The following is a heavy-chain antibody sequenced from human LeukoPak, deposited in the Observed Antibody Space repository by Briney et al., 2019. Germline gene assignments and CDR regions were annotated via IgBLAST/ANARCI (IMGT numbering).Heavy chain of an antibody. D-gene: IGHD5-18*01. CDR1: GFTFSSYS. CDR2: ISSSTSYI. J-gene: IGHJ6*03. V-gene: IGHV3-21*01. CDR3: ARDPREGYSYGIYYYYYMDV. Sequence: GGSLRLSCAASGFTFSSYSMNWVRQAPGKGLEWVSSISSSTSYIYYADSVKGRFTISRDNAKNSLYLQMNSLRAEDTAVYYCARDPREGYSYGIYYYYYMDVWGKGTTVTISS.